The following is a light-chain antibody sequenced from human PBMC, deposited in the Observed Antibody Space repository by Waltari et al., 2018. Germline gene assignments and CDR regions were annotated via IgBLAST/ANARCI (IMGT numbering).Light chain of an antibody. V-gene: IGKV1-39*01. CDR1: QSISTS. J-gene: IGKJ2*01. Sequence: IQMPQSPSSLSASVGDRVTITCRAIQSISTSLNWYQQIPGKAHNLLIYVASTLQSGVPSRFSGSGSGTDFSLTISSLQPEDFATYYCQQSYTTAYTFGQGTKLEIK. CDR2: VAS. CDR3: QQSYTTAYT.